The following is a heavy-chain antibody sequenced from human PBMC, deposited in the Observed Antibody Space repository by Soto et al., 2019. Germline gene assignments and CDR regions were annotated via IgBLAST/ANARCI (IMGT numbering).Heavy chain of an antibody. CDR1: GGTFSTYP. CDR2: IIPIFGTV. Sequence: SVKVSCKVSGGTFSTYPINWVRQAPGQGLEWMGGIIPIFGTVNYAQKFQGRVTITADESTSTAYMELGSLRSEDTAIYYCARDLYSSRRSYYFDYWGRGTPVTVSS. J-gene: IGHJ4*02. CDR3: ARDLYSSRRSYYFDY. V-gene: IGHV1-69*13. D-gene: IGHD2-2*01.